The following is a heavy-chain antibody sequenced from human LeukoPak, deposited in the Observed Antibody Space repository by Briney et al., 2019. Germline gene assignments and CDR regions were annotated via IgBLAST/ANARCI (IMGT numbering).Heavy chain of an antibody. CDR1: GGSISSYY. CDR2: IYYSGST. J-gene: IGHJ6*02. V-gene: IGHV4-59*08. CDR3: ARQGYCSGGSCYYPVGYYGMDV. D-gene: IGHD2-15*01. Sequence: SETLSLTCTVSGGSISSYYWSWIRQPPGKGLEWIGYIYYSGSTNYNPSLKSRVTISVDTSKTQFSLKLSSVTAADTAVYYCARQGYCSGGSCYYPVGYYGMDVWGQGTTVTVSS.